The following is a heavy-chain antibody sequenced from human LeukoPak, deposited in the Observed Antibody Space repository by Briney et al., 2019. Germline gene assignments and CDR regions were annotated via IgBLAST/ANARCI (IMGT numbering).Heavy chain of an antibody. CDR3: ARDPGGYSYGLHYFDY. J-gene: IGHJ4*02. D-gene: IGHD5-18*01. CDR2: IIPILGIA. CDR1: TFSXXX. V-gene: IGHV1-69*04. Sequence: TFSXXXXSWVRQAPGQGLEWMGRIIPILGIANYAQKFQGRVTITADKSTSTAYMELSSLRSEDTAVYYCARDPGGYSYGLHYFDYWGQGTLVTVSS.